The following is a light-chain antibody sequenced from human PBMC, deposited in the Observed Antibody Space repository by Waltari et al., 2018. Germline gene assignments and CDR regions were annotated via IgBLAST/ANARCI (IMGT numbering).Light chain of an antibody. CDR3: QQYNSYHIFT. J-gene: IGKJ3*01. V-gene: IGKV1-5*03. CDR2: KAS. CDR1: QNINSW. Sequence: DIQMTQSPSTLSASVGDRVTITCRASQNINSWLGWYQQKPGKAPKLLIYKASSLETGVPSRFSGSESGTEFTLTINSLQPDDFATYYCQQYNSYHIFTFGPGTKVEI.